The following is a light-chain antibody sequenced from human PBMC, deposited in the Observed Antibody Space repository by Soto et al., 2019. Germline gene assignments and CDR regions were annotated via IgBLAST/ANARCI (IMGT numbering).Light chain of an antibody. V-gene: IGLV1-40*01. J-gene: IGLJ3*02. Sequence: QSVLTQPPSVSGAPGQSVTIYCTGRSSNIGAGSDVHWYQQLPGTAPKLLIYDNTNRPSGVPDRFSGSKSGTSASLAITGLQAEDEADYYCQSYDSSLSHWVFGGGTKLTVL. CDR2: DNT. CDR1: SSNIGAGSD. CDR3: QSYDSSLSHWV.